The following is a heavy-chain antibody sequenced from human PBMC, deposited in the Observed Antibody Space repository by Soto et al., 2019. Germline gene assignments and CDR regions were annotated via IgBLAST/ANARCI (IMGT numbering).Heavy chain of an antibody. Sequence: PGESLKISCQCSGYSFASYWIGLVRQMPGKDLEWMGIIYPGDSDTRYSPSFQGQVTISADKSLRTAYLQWTSLKASDTALYYCARTRSFTLGFYYDGMDVWGQGTTVTVSS. CDR2: IYPGDSDT. CDR1: GYSFASYW. D-gene: IGHD6-6*01. V-gene: IGHV5-51*01. CDR3: ARTRSFTLGFYYDGMDV. J-gene: IGHJ6*02.